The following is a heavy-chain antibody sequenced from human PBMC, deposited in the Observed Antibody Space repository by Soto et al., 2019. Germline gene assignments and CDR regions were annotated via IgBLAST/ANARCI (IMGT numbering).Heavy chain of an antibody. Sequence: GGSLRLSCAASGFTFSSYGMHWVRQAPGKGLEWVAVISYDGSNKYYADSVKGRFTISRDNSKNTLYLQMNSLRAEDTAVYYCAKDLRENFLTFFGGPPSYCMVVWCQGTTVT. CDR2: ISYDGSNK. D-gene: IGHD3-3*01. J-gene: IGHJ6*02. CDR1: GFTFSSYG. V-gene: IGHV3-30*18. CDR3: AKDLRENFLTFFGGPPSYCMVV.